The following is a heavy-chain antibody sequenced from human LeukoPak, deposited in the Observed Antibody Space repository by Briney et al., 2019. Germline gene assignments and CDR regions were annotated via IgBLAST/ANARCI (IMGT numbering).Heavy chain of an antibody. CDR1: GGSFSGYY. D-gene: IGHD2-2*01. CDR2: INHSGST. CDR3: AKYCSSTSCYPPGSFDY. Sequence: PSETLSLTCAVHGGSFSGYYWSWIRQPPGKGLEWIGEINHSGSTNYNPSLKSRVTISVDTSKNQFSLKLSSVTAADTAVYYCAKYCSSTSCYPPGSFDYWGQGTLVTVSS. V-gene: IGHV4-34*01. J-gene: IGHJ4*02.